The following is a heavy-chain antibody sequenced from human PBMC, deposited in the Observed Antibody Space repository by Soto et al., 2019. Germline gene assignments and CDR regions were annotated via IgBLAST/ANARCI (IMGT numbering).Heavy chain of an antibody. V-gene: IGHV4-4*02. CDR2: IYHSGST. Sequence: QVKLQESGPGLVKPSGTLSLSCAVSGGSISSSNWWTWVRQPPGKGLEWIGEIYHSGSTNYNPSLKSRVTISVDKSNNQFSLRLSSVTAADTAVYFCVTSLNYDFWRDGGRHYYFDYWGQGTLVTVSS. D-gene: IGHD3-3*01. J-gene: IGHJ4*02. CDR3: VTSLNYDFWRDGGRHYYFDY. CDR1: GGSISSSNW.